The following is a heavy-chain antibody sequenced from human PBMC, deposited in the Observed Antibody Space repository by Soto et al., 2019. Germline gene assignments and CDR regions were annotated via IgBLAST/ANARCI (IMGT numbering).Heavy chain of an antibody. V-gene: IGHV3-23*01. J-gene: IGHJ2*01. CDR2: ISGSGGST. CDR1: GFTFSSYA. CDR3: AKEPSENCGCDCYGNHNWYFYL. Sequence: EVQLLESGGGLVQPGGSLRLSCAASGFTFSSYAMSWVRQAPGKGLEWVSAISGSGGSTYYADSGKCRFTISRDNSKNTLYLQMKSQRAEDTAVYYCAKEPSENCGCDCYGNHNWYFYLWGRGTLVTVSS. D-gene: IGHD2-21*02.